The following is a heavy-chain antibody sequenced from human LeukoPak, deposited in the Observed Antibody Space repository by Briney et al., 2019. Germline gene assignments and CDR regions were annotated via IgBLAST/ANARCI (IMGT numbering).Heavy chain of an antibody. D-gene: IGHD3-10*01. CDR2: ISSSGNTV. J-gene: IGHJ3*02. Sequence: GGSLRLSCVVSGFNFSDYDMTWIRQAPGKGLEWVSHISSSGNTVYYADSVKGRLTVSRDNAKNSLFLQVDSLRAEDTAVYYCARQALFMVRGLISAFDIWGQGTKVTVSS. CDR1: GFNFSDYD. CDR3: ARQALFMVRGLISAFDI. V-gene: IGHV3-11*01.